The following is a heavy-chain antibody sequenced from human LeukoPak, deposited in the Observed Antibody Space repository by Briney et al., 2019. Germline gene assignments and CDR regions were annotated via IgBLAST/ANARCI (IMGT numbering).Heavy chain of an antibody. CDR1: GGSISSTSYY. Sequence: PSETLSLTCTVSGGSISSTSYYWGWIRQPPGKGLEWIGSIYYSGSTYYNPSLKSRVTISVDTSKNQFSLKLRFVTAADTAVYYCARTYSSGAFDIWGQGTMVTVSS. CDR3: ARTYSSGAFDI. D-gene: IGHD6-25*01. CDR2: IYYSGST. V-gene: IGHV4-39*01. J-gene: IGHJ3*02.